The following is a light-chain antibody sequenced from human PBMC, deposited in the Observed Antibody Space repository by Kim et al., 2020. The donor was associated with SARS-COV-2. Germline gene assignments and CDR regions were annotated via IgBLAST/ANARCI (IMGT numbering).Light chain of an antibody. CDR3: QQYNNWPPDT. CDR2: GAS. CDR1: KSVSSN. J-gene: IGKJ2*01. Sequence: GSPGERATLSCSASKSVSSNLAWYQQKPGQAPRLLIYGASTRATGIPARFSGSGSGTEFTLTISSLQSEDFAVYYCQQYNNWPPDTFGQGTKLEIK. V-gene: IGKV3-15*01.